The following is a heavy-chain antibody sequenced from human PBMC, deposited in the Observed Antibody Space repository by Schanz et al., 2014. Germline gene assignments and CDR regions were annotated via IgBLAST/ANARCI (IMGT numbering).Heavy chain of an antibody. J-gene: IGHJ6*03. CDR2: ISGGGGTT. Sequence: VHLLESGGGLVEPGGSLRLSCAASGFAFSSYGMNWLRQAPGKGLEWVSAISGGGGTTYYTDSVKGRFTISRDNSKNTLYLQMKSLRAEDTAVYYCARVKYCTITRCYRTETEGIYYMDVWGKGTTVTVSS. V-gene: IGHV3-23*01. CDR3: ARVKYCTITRCYRTETEGIYYMDV. D-gene: IGHD2-2*01. CDR1: GFAFSSYG.